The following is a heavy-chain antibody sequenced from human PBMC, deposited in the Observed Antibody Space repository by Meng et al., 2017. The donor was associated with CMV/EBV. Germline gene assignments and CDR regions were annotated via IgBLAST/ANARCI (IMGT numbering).Heavy chain of an antibody. CDR3: ATRDGLFPGWGRYYYYGMDV. V-gene: IGHV4-34*01. CDR2: INHSGST. J-gene: IGHJ6*02. Sequence: GSLRLSCAVYGGSFSGYYWSWIRQPPGKGLEWIGEINHSGSTNYNPSLKSRVTISVDTSKNQFSLKLSSVTAEDTAVYYCATRDGLFPGWGRYYYYGMDVWGQGTTVTVSS. D-gene: IGHD2-21*01. CDR1: GGSFSGYY.